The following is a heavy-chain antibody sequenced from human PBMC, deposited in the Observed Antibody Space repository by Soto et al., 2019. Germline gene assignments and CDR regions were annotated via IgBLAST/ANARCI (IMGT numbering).Heavy chain of an antibody. CDR1: GHTLINYY. Sequence: QVQLVQSGAEVKKPGASVKVSCKTSGHTLINYYMHWVRQANGQGLDWLCKIDPSGNGTGYAERFQGRITLTSDKSTKTVYVELSSLRSDDKAIYYCAINYYDSSGYLYWGQGTLVTVSS. CDR3: AINYYDSSGYLY. V-gene: IGHV1-46*01. CDR2: IDPSGNGT. J-gene: IGHJ4*02. D-gene: IGHD3-22*01.